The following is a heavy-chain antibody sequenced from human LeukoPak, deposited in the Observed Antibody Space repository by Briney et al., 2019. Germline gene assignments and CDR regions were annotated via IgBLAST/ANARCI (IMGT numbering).Heavy chain of an antibody. CDR1: GFSFSDYA. V-gene: IGHV3-23*01. D-gene: IGHD6-19*01. CDR2: ITGPGEGT. CDR3: AKRMYGWYQIDY. J-gene: IGHJ4*02. Sequence: TGGSLRLSCAASGFSFSDYAMSWVRQAPGKGLEWVSAITGPGEGTWYADSVQGRFTTSRDDSKNTLYLQMNSLRAEDTAVYFCAKRMYGWYQIDYWGQGTLVTVSS.